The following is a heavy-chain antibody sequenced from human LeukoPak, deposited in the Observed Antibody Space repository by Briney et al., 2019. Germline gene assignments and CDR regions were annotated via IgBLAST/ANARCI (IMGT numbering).Heavy chain of an antibody. D-gene: IGHD1-7*01. CDR1: GFTFSNYW. V-gene: IGHV3-74*01. J-gene: IGHJ4*02. CDR3: VTYNWNYPNY. Sequence: GGSLRLSCAAAGFTFSNYWMHWVRQAPGKGLVWVSRINPDGTNTAYADSVKGRFTISRDNAKNTLYMQMNSLRADDTAVYYCVTYNWNYPNYWGQGTLVTVSS. CDR2: INPDGTNT.